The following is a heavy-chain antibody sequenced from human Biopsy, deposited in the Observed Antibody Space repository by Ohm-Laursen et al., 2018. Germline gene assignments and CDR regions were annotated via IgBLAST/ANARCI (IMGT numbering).Heavy chain of an antibody. CDR1: GFTFSNHA. D-gene: IGHD3-9*01. CDR3: AKQGATILSSFDS. J-gene: IGHJ5*01. Sequence: SLRLSCTASGFTFSNHAMSGVRQAPGKGLEWVSTITSSGGSTYFADSVKGRFTISRDNSKNRLYLQMNSLRGEDTAVYYCAKQGATILSSFDSWGQGTLVTVSS. CDR2: ITSSGGST. V-gene: IGHV3-23*01.